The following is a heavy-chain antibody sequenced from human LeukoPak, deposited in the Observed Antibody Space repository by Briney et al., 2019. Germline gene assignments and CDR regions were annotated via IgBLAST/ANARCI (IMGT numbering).Heavy chain of an antibody. D-gene: IGHD4-11*01. Sequence: GGSLRLSCAASGFTFSSYAMHWVRQAPGKGLEWVAVISYDGSNKYYADSVKGRFTISRDNSKNTLYLQMNSLRAEDTAVYYCARSYNYFDYWGQGTLVTVSS. CDR1: GFTFSSYA. V-gene: IGHV3-30*04. J-gene: IGHJ4*02. CDR2: ISYDGSNK. CDR3: ARSYNYFDY.